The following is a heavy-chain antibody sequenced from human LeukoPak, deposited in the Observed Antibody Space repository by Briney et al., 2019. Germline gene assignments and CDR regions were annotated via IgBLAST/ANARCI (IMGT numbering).Heavy chain of an antibody. J-gene: IGHJ4*02. D-gene: IGHD5-12*01. Sequence: GGSLRLSCAAAGFTVSSNYMNWVRQAPGKGLEWVSVIYSGGSTYYADSVKGRFTISRDNSKNTLYLQMNSLRPEDTAVYYCARDRGSYAWDYWGQGTLVTVSS. CDR2: IYSGGST. CDR1: GFTVSSNY. V-gene: IGHV3-66*02. CDR3: ARDRGSYAWDY.